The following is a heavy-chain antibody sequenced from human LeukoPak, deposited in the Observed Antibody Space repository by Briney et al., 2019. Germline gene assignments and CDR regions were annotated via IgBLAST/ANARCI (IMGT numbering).Heavy chain of an antibody. V-gene: IGHV3-43*01. D-gene: IGHD3-10*02. CDR1: GFNFDRYT. CDR2: AGWAGGTT. CDR3: AKELDTMFFDY. J-gene: IGHJ4*02. Sequence: GGSLRLSCATSGFNFDRYTIHWARQAPGKGLEWVSLAGWAGGTTFYSDSVRGRFTISRDSGRKSVYLQMNSLTTDDTAFYFCAKELDTMFFDYWGQGALVTVSS.